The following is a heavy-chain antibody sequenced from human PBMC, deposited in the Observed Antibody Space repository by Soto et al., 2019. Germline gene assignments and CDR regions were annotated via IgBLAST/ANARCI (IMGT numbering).Heavy chain of an antibody. CDR1: GGSISSSSYY. Sequence: PSETLSLTCTVSGGSISSSSYYWGWIRQPPGKGLEWIGSIYYSGSTYYNPSLKSRVTISVDTSKNQFSLKLSSVTAADTAVYYCARHPPPDVVVVAGAPPTRNWFEPWGQGTLVTVSS. CDR2: IYYSGST. CDR3: ARHPPPDVVVVAGAPPTRNWFEP. D-gene: IGHD2-15*01. V-gene: IGHV4-39*01. J-gene: IGHJ5*02.